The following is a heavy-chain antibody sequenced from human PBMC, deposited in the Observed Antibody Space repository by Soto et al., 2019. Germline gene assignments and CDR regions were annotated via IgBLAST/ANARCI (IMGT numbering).Heavy chain of an antibody. CDR1: GGSFSGYY. CDR3: ARGRNLLDIVLLVYARDYFDY. D-gene: IGHD2-8*01. V-gene: IGHV4-34*01. Sequence: ETLSLTCAVYGGSFSGYYWGWIRQPPGKGLEWIREINHSGSTNYNPSLKSRVTISVDTSKNQFSLKLSSVTAADTAVYYCARGRNLLDIVLLVYARDYFDYWGQGTLVTVAS. CDR2: INHSGST. J-gene: IGHJ4*02.